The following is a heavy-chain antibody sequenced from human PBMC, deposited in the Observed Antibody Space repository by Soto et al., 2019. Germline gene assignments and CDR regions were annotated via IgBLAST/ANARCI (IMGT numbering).Heavy chain of an antibody. CDR1: GCSISSHY. Sequence: SETLSLTCTVSGCSISSHYWSWIRQPPGKGLEWIGYIYYSGSTNYNPSLKSRVTISVDTSKNQFSLKLSSVTAADTAVYYCAAHSESDYYYYYMDVWGKGTTVTVSS. CDR2: IYYSGST. D-gene: IGHD1-26*01. J-gene: IGHJ6*03. CDR3: AAHSESDYYYYYMDV. V-gene: IGHV4-59*08.